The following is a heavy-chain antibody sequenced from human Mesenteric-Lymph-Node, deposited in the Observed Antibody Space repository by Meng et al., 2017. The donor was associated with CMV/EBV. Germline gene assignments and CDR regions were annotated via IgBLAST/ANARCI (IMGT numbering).Heavy chain of an antibody. CDR3: ASLGRLRYCSSTSCYLPDY. CDR1: GFDLGDYY. V-gene: IGHV3-11*04. J-gene: IGHJ4*02. D-gene: IGHD2-2*01. Sequence: GESLKISCAASGFDLGDYYMTWIRQAPGKGLECLSFISGDGSGIFYAASVRGRFTTSRDNARNSLYLQMDGLRDEDTAVYYCASLGRLRYCSSTSCYLPDYWGQGTLVTVSS. CDR2: ISGDGSGI.